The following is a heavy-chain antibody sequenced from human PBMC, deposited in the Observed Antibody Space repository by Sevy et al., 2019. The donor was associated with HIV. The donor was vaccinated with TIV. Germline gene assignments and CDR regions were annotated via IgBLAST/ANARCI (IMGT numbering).Heavy chain of an antibody. J-gene: IGHJ4*02. CDR3: ATTKDYYENSGDPFDY. Sequence: ASVKVSCKVSGYTLTKLSMHWVRQAPGKGLEWTGTFDPEDGETIYAQKFQGRVTMTEDTSTDTAYMELSSLRSEDTAVYYCATTKDYYENSGDPFDYWGQGTLVTVSS. CDR1: GYTLTKLS. CDR2: FDPEDGET. D-gene: IGHD3-22*01. V-gene: IGHV1-24*01.